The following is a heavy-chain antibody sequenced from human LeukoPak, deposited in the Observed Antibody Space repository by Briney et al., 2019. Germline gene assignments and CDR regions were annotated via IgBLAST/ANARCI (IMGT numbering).Heavy chain of an antibody. Sequence: PGGSLILSCAASGFTSSIYTMTWVRQTQGKGLEWVSAFGTTGGSTYYADSVKGRFTISRDNSKNTLYLQMSSLRAEDTAIYYCARVEGGRGGVPDLWGQGTLVTVSS. CDR2: FGTTGGST. CDR1: GFTSSIYT. V-gene: IGHV3-23*01. J-gene: IGHJ5*02. CDR3: ARVEGGRGGVPDL. D-gene: IGHD5-24*01.